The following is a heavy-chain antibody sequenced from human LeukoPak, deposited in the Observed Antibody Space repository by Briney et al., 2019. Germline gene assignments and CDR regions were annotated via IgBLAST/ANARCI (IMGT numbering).Heavy chain of an antibody. J-gene: IGHJ6*02. D-gene: IGHD1-26*01. V-gene: IGHV1-46*01. CDR2: INPSGGST. CDR3: ARDGGAYSGSYHYYYGMDV. CDR1: GGTFSSYA. Sequence: ASVKVSCKASGGTFSSYAISWVRQAPGQGLEWMGIINPSGGSTSYAQKFQGRVTMTRDTSTSTVYMELSSLRSEDTAVYYCARDGGAYSGSYHYYYGMDVWGQGTTVTVSS.